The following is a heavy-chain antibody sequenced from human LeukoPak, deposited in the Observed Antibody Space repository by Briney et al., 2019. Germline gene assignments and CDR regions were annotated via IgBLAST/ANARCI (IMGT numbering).Heavy chain of an antibody. CDR1: GYTFTGYY. J-gene: IGHJ5*02. D-gene: IGHD5-24*01. V-gene: IGHV1-2*02. CDR3: ARGPEGVATINDP. CDR2: INPNSGGT. Sequence: ASVKVSCKASGYTFTGYYMHWVRQAPGQGLEWMGWINPNSGGTNYAQKFQGRVTMTRDTSISTTYMELSRLRSDDTAVYYCARGPEGVATINDPWGQGTLVTVSS.